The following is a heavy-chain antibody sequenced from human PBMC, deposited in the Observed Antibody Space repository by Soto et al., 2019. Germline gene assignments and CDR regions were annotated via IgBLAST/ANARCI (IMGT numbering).Heavy chain of an antibody. CDR2: INHSGST. Sequence: SETLSLTCAVYGGSFNNYYWSWIRQPPGKGLEWIGEINHSGSTNYNPSLKSRVTISVDTSKNQFSLKLSSVTAADTAVYYCARGDKCSSTACYPYYFDYWGQGTLVPVSS. CDR1: GGSFNNYY. J-gene: IGHJ4*02. D-gene: IGHD2-2*01. V-gene: IGHV4-34*01. CDR3: ARGDKCSSTACYPYYFDY.